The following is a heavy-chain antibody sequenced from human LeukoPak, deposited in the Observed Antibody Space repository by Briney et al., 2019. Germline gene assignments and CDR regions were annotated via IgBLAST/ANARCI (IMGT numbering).Heavy chain of an antibody. CDR3: ARDRRSSSWRNFDY. Sequence: GGSLRLSCAASGFTFSSYGMHWVRQAPGKGLEWVAVISYDGSNKYYADSVKGRFTISRDNSKNTLYLQMNSLRAEDTAVYYCARDRRSSSWRNFDYWGQGTLVTVSS. D-gene: IGHD6-13*01. CDR1: GFTFSSYG. J-gene: IGHJ4*02. V-gene: IGHV3-30*19. CDR2: ISYDGSNK.